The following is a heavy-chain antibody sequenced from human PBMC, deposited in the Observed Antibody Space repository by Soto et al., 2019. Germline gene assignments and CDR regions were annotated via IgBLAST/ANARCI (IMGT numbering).Heavy chain of an antibody. CDR3: ARYRREAVAGYTLDN. CDR1: GGSISRGGYY. CDR2: IYYSGST. V-gene: IGHV4-31*03. Sequence: PSETLSLTCTVSGGSISRGGYYWSWIRQHPGKGLEWIGYIYYSGSTYYNPSLKSRVTISEDTSKSQFSLKVNSMTAADTAVYYCARYRREAVAGYTLDNWGQGIVVTVS. J-gene: IGHJ4*02. D-gene: IGHD6-13*01.